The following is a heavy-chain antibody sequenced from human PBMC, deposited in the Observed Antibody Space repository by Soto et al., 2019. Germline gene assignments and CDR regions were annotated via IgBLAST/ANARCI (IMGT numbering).Heavy chain of an antibody. J-gene: IGHJ4*02. Sequence: PSETLSLTCTVSGGSVSSGSYYWSWIRQPPGKGLEWIGYIYYSGSTNYNPSLKSRVTISVDTSKNQFSLKLSSVTAADTAVYYCARQRYFDYWGQGTLVTVSS. D-gene: IGHD3-9*01. CDR1: GGSVSSGSYY. CDR2: IYYSGST. CDR3: ARQRYFDY. V-gene: IGHV4-61*01.